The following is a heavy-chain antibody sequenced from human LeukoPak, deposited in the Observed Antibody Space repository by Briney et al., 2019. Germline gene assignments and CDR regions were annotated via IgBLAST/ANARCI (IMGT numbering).Heavy chain of an antibody. V-gene: IGHV4-34*01. CDR2: INHSGST. J-gene: IGHJ4*02. D-gene: IGHD3-10*01. Sequence: SETLSLTCAAYGGSFSGYYWSWIRQPPGKGLEWIGEINHSGSTNYNPSLKSRVTISVDTSKNQFSLKLSSVTAADTAVYYCARVPMVRGVIRTTYYFDYWGQGTLVTVSS. CDR1: GGSFSGYY. CDR3: ARVPMVRGVIRTTYYFDY.